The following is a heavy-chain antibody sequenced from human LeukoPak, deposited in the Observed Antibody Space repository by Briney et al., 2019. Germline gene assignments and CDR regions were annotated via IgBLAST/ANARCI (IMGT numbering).Heavy chain of an antibody. Sequence: SGPTLAKPTQTLTLTCTFFEFLLRTSGMGVGWIRQPHRKALEWLTLIYWNDEKRYSPPLKSRLTITKDASRNQVVLTMTNMDPVDTAPYYCARKRHGSGITSFVYWGQGTLVTVSP. CDR1: EFLLRTSGMG. CDR2: IYWNDEK. CDR3: ARKRHGSGITSFVY. D-gene: IGHD3-3*01. V-gene: IGHV2-5*01. J-gene: IGHJ4*02.